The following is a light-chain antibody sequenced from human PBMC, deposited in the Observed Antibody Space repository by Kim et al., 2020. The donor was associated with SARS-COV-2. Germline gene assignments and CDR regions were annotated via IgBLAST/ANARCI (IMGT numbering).Light chain of an antibody. J-gene: IGLJ2*01. V-gene: IGLV1-47*01. CDR2: RSN. CDR3: AAWDDSLSGVL. CDR1: SSNIGSNY. Sequence: QSVLTQPPSASGTPGQRVTISCSGSSSNIGSNYVYWYQQLPGTAPKLLIYRSNQRPSGVPDRFSGSHSGTSASLAISGLRSEDGADYYCAAWDDSLSGVLFGGGTQLTVL.